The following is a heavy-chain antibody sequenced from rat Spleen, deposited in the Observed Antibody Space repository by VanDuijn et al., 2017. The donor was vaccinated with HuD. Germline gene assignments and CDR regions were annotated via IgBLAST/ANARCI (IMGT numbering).Heavy chain of an antibody. V-gene: IGHV5S13*01. CDR1: GFTFSNYG. D-gene: IGHD1-2*01. J-gene: IGHJ3*01. CDR3: ARLGITLGAGYWFGY. CDR2: ISSGGGNT. Sequence: EVKLVESGGGLLQPGRSMKLSCAASGFTFSNYGMAWVRQAPTKGLEWVASISSGGGNTYYRDSVKGRFTISRDNAKNTQYLQMDSLRSEDTATYYCARLGITLGAGYWFGYWGQGTLVTVSS.